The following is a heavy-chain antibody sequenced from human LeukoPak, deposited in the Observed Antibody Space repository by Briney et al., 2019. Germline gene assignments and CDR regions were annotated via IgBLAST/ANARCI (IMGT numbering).Heavy chain of an antibody. CDR1: GFTVRSNY. Sequence: GGSLRLSCAASGFTVRSNYMSWVRQAPGKGLEWVSVIYSGGSTYYADSVKGRFTISRDNSKNTLYLQMNSLRAEDTAVYYCAREGSRRYSSGYNKYYFDYWGQGTLVTVSS. CDR2: IYSGGST. V-gene: IGHV3-53*01. D-gene: IGHD6-19*01. J-gene: IGHJ4*02. CDR3: AREGSRRYSSGYNKYYFDY.